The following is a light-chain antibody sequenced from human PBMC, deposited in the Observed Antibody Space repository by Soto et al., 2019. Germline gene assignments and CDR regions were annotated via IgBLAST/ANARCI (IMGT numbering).Light chain of an antibody. Sequence: EIVLTQSPGTLSLSPGERATLSCRASQSVSSSYLAWYQQKPGQAPRLLIYGANYRATGISDRFSGGGSGTDFTLTISRLESDDFAVYSCQQHGTSPLTFGGGTKVEMK. CDR3: QQHGTSPLT. J-gene: IGKJ4*01. CDR1: QSVSSSY. V-gene: IGKV3-20*01. CDR2: GAN.